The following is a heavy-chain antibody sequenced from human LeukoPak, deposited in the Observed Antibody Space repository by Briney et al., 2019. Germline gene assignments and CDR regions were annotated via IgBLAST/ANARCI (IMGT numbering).Heavy chain of an antibody. D-gene: IGHD7-27*01. CDR3: ASLSGDRQPTFYWFLDL. CDR1: GFTFSSYW. CDR2: IKQDGSEK. Sequence: GGSLRLSCAASGFTFSSYWMSWVRQAPGKGLEGVANIKQDGSEKYYVDSVKGRFTISRDNAKNSLYLQMNSLRAEDTAMYYCASLSGDRQPTFYWFLDLWGRGTLVSVSS. V-gene: IGHV3-7*01. J-gene: IGHJ2*01.